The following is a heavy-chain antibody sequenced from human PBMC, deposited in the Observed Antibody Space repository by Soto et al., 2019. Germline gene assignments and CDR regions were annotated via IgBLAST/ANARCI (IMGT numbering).Heavy chain of an antibody. V-gene: IGHV1-8*01. CDR1: GYTFTSYD. J-gene: IGHJ4*02. CDR3: ARVGCSGGSCYYDY. Sequence: ASVKVSCKASGYTFTSYDINWVRQATGQGLEWMGWMNPNSGNTGYAQKFQGRVTMTRNTSISTAYMELSSLRSEDTAVYYCARVGCSGGSCYYDYWGQGTLVTVSS. D-gene: IGHD2-15*01. CDR2: MNPNSGNT.